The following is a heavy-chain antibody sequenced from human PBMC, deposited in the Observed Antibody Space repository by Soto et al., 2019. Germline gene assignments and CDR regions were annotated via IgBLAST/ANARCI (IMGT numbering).Heavy chain of an antibody. D-gene: IGHD2-2*01. J-gene: IGHJ4*02. Sequence: GASVKVSCKASGYTFTSYAMHWVRQAPGQRLEWMGWINAGNGNTKYSQKFQGRVTITRDTSASTAYMELSSLRSEDTAVYYCAREFELGYCSSTSCGPGDYWGQGTPVTVSS. CDR3: AREFELGYCSSTSCGPGDY. CDR1: GYTFTSYA. CDR2: INAGNGNT. V-gene: IGHV1-3*01.